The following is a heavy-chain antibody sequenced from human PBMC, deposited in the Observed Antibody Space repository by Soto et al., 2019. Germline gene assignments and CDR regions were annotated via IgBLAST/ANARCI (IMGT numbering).Heavy chain of an antibody. CDR3: ANVTKRAAAGRYEYYKYGMDV. J-gene: IGHJ6*02. D-gene: IGHD6-13*01. CDR1: GFAFSTGA. Sequence: GGSLRLSCAASGFAFSTGAMTWVRQAPGKGLEWVSVISGSGGSSYYAASVKGRLTISRENSKNTLFLQMNGLRAEDTAVYYCANVTKRAAAGRYEYYKYGMDVWGQGTTVTVSS. CDR2: ISGSGGSS. V-gene: IGHV3-23*01.